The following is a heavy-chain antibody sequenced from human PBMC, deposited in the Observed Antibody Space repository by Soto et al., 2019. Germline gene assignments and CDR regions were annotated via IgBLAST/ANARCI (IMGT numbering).Heavy chain of an antibody. V-gene: IGHV5-51*01. Sequence: GESLKISCKGSGYSFTSYWIGWVRQMPGKGLEWMGIIYPGDSDTRYSPSFQGQVTISADKSISTAYLQWSSLKVSDTAMYDCARTKVGDRGGDCYQSHAFDIWGQGTMVTVSS. CDR3: ARTKVGDRGGDCYQSHAFDI. CDR2: IYPGDSDT. CDR1: GYSFTSYW. D-gene: IGHD2-21*02. J-gene: IGHJ3*02.